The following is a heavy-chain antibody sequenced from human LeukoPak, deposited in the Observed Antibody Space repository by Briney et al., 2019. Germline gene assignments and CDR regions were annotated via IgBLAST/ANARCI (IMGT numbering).Heavy chain of an antibody. D-gene: IGHD2-2*01. Sequence: PSETLSLTCAVYGGSFSGYYWSWIRQPPGKGLEWIGEINHSGSTNYNPSLKSRVTISVDTSKNQFSLKPSSVTAADTAVYYCARVGDCSSTSCLSWFDYWGQGTLVTVSS. CDR1: GGSFSGYY. J-gene: IGHJ4*02. CDR3: ARVGDCSSTSCLSWFDY. V-gene: IGHV4-34*01. CDR2: INHSGST.